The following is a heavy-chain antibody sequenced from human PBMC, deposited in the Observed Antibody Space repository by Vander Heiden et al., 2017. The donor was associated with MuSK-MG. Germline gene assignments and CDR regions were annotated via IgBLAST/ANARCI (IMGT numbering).Heavy chain of an antibody. V-gene: IGHV3-33*01. J-gene: IGHJ6*03. CDR3: ARDPTVLGYYYYYMDV. CDR2: IWYDGSNR. CDR1: GFTLNNYG. D-gene: IGHD4-4*01. Sequence: QVQLVESGGDVVQPGRSLRLSCPAAGFTLNNYGMYWVRHAPGKGMGWVAIIWYDGSNRYCADSVKGRFTISRDNSKNTLYLQMNSLRADDTAVYYCARDPTVLGYYYYYMDVWGKGTTVIVSS.